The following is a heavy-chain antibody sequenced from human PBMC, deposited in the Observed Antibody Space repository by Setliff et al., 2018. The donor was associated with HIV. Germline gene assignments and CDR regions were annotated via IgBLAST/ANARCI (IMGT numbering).Heavy chain of an antibody. CDR1: GGSVGSGSYY. V-gene: IGHV4-39*07. Sequence: SETLSLTCSVSGGSVGSGSYYWSWIRQSPGKGLEWLTFYKPSLKSRLTISVDTSKSQFSLSLNSVTAADTAVYFCARGGAVSADFDSWGQGTLVTVSS. J-gene: IGHJ5*01. CDR3: ARGGAVSADFDS. CDR2: T. D-gene: IGHD3-16*01.